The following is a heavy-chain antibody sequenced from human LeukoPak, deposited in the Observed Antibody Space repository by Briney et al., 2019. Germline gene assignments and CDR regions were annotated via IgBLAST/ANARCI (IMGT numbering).Heavy chain of an antibody. V-gene: IGHV1-69*13. CDR1: GGTFSSYA. D-gene: IGHD1-26*01. J-gene: IGHJ4*02. Sequence: GASVKVSCKASGGTFSSYAISWLRQAPGQGLEWMGGIIPIFGTANYAQKFQGRVTITADESTSTAYMELSSLRSEDTAVYYCARDDPSGSYYPLFDYWGQGTLVTVSS. CDR3: ARDDPSGSYYPLFDY. CDR2: IIPIFGTA.